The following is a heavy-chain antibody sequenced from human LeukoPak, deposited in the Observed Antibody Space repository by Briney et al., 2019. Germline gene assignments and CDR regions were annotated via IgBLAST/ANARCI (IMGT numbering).Heavy chain of an antibody. CDR3: ARGGTEIYYYYYGMNV. CDR1: GFTFSSYA. CDR2: ISYDGSNK. V-gene: IGHV3-30-3*01. Sequence: GGSLRLSCAASGFTFSSYAMHWVRQAPGKGLEWVAVISYDGSNKYYADSVKGRFTISRDNSKNTLYLQMNSLRAEDTAVYYCARGGTEIYYYYYGMNVWAKGPRSPSP. J-gene: IGHJ6*02.